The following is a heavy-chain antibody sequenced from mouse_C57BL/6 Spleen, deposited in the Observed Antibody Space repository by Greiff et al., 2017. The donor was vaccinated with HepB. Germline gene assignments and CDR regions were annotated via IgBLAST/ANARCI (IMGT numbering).Heavy chain of an antibody. V-gene: IGHV1-19*01. CDR3: ARRVNYDFDY. J-gene: IGHJ2*01. CDR2: INPYNGGT. Sequence: EVQLQQSGPVLVKPGASVKMSCKASGYTFTDYYMNWVKQSHGKSLEWIGVINPYNGGTSYNQKFKGKATLTVDKSSSTAYMELNSLTSEDSAVYDCARRVNYDFDYWGQGTTLTVSS. D-gene: IGHD2-1*01. CDR1: GYTFTDYY.